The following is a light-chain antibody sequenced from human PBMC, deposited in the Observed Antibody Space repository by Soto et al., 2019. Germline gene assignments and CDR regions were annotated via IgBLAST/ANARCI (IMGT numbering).Light chain of an antibody. CDR2: EVN. Sequence: QSVLTQPPSVSGSPGQSVTISCTGTSSDVGSYNRVSWYQQPPGTAPKLMIYEVNNRPSGVPDRFSGSKSGNTASLTISGXQAEDEADYYCSSYTSTSTYVFGTGTKVTVL. CDR1: SSDVGSYNR. V-gene: IGLV2-18*02. CDR3: SSYTSTSTYV. J-gene: IGLJ1*01.